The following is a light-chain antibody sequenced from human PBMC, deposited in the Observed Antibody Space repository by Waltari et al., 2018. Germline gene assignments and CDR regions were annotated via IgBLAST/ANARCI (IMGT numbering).Light chain of an antibody. J-gene: IGLJ1*01. V-gene: IGLV6-57*01. Sequence: NFMLTQHHSVSESPGKTVTISCTRSSGSIARHYVHWYQQRPGRSPTTRIYEDNQRPPGVPDRCSGSLDSSSNSASLTITGLKTEDEADYYCQSYDSNNWAWVFGTGTKVTVL. CDR2: EDN. CDR3: QSYDSNNWAWV. CDR1: SGSIARHY.